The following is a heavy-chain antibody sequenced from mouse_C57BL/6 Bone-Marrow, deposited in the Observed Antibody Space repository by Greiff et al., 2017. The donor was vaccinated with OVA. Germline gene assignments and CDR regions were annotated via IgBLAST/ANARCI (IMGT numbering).Heavy chain of an antibody. CDR1: GYSFTGYF. Sequence: VQLKESGPELVKPGDSVKISCKASGYSFTGYFMNWVMQSHGKSLEWIGRINPYNGDTFYNQKFKGKATLTVDKSSSTAHMELRSLTSEDSAVYYCARPYYYGSRGWFAYWGQGTLVTVSA. CDR2: INPYNGDT. J-gene: IGHJ3*01. CDR3: ARPYYYGSRGWFAY. V-gene: IGHV1-20*01. D-gene: IGHD1-1*01.